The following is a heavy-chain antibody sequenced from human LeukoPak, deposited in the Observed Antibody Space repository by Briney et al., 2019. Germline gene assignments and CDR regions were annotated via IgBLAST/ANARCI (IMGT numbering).Heavy chain of an antibody. Sequence: PSETLSLTCAVYGGSFSGYYWSWIRQPPGKGLEWIGEISHSGSTNYNPSLKSRVTISVDTSKNQFSLKLSSVTAADTAVYYCARRRRITMIVVVGFFDYWGQGTLVTVSS. V-gene: IGHV4-34*01. J-gene: IGHJ4*02. CDR2: ISHSGST. CDR1: GGSFSGYY. D-gene: IGHD3-22*01. CDR3: ARRRRITMIVVVGFFDY.